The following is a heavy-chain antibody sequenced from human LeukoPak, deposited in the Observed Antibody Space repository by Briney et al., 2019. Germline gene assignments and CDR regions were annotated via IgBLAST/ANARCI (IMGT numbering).Heavy chain of an antibody. J-gene: IGHJ1*01. Sequence: PGKSLRLSCAASGFTFGDYTMHWVRQAPGKGLEWVAVISYDGNNKLYANSVKGRLTISRDNSNSTLHLQLNSLKDEDTAVYYCARPTRRFLVPRRLEYFQYWGQGTLVTVSS. CDR2: ISYDGNNK. CDR1: GFTFGDYT. V-gene: IGHV3-30-3*01. CDR3: ARPTRRFLVPRRLEYFQY. D-gene: IGHD2-15*01.